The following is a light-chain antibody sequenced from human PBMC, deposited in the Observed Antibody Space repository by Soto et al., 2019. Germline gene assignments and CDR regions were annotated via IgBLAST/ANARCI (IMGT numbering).Light chain of an antibody. CDR1: QGISSY. J-gene: IGKJ1*01. V-gene: IGKV1-9*01. CDR3: QQLNSYPRT. CDR2: AAS. Sequence: DIQLTQSPSFLSASVGDRVTITCRASQGISSYLAWYQQKPGKAPKLLIYAASTLQSGVPSRFSGSGSWTEFTLTISSLQPEDFATYYCQQLNSYPRTFGQGTNVEIK.